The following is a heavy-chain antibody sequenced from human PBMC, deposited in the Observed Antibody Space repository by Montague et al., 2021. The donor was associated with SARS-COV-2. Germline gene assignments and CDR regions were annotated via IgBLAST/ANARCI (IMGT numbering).Heavy chain of an antibody. D-gene: IGHD3-22*01. J-gene: IGHJ6*02. CDR3: ARDFPEVITISSWNYYGIDV. V-gene: IGHV4-61*02. Sequence: TLSLTCTVSGASISSGQYYWSWIRQPAGKGLEWIGRMYTSGSTNYNPSLQSRVTISVDTSKNQFSLKLRSVTAADTAVYYCARDFPEVITISSWNYYGIDVWGQGTTVTVSS. CDR2: MYTSGST. CDR1: GASISSGQYY.